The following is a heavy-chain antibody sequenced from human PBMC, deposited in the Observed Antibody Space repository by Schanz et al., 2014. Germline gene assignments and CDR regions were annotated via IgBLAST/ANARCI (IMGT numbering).Heavy chain of an antibody. CDR1: GFSFRKSA. J-gene: IGHJ4*02. CDR2: LTGSGTTT. V-gene: IGHV3-23*01. CDR3: AKDLISGWSGFDY. Sequence: EVQLLESGGGLVQPGGSLRLSCAASGFSFRKSAMSWVRQAPGKGLEWVSALTGSGTTTYYADSVKGRFTISRDNSKNTLDLQMNSLRAEDTAIYYCAKDLISGWSGFDYWGQGTLVTVSS. D-gene: IGHD6-19*01.